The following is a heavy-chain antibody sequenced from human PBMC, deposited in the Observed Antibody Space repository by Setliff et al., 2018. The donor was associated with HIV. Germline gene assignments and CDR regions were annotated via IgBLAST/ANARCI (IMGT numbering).Heavy chain of an antibody. D-gene: IGHD3-22*01. J-gene: IGHJ3*02. CDR3: ARDDSSGLRGAFDI. Sequence: ASVKVSCKPSGYTFTRYGITWVRQAPGQGLEWMGWMSTYHGNTKYALNVQGRVTMTTDASTSTAYMELRSLRSDDTAVYYCARDDSSGLRGAFDIGGQGTMVTV. V-gene: IGHV1-18*01. CDR1: GYTFTRYG. CDR2: MSTYHGNT.